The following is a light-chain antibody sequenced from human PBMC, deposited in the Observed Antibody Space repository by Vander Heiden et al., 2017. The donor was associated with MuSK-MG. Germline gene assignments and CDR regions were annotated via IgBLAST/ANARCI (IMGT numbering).Light chain of an antibody. J-gene: IGLJ2*01. CDR1: SSNIGSNT. CDR3: AASADSINGFV. V-gene: IGLV1-44*01. CDR2: SNN. Sequence: QSVVHEAHSASGTPGPRVTITCSGSSSNIGSNTVNWYHQLPATAPKLRSESNNQRPSGVPDRFFGSKSGTSAYPDTIGLQSEDEADDYCAASADSINGFVFGGGTKLTVL.